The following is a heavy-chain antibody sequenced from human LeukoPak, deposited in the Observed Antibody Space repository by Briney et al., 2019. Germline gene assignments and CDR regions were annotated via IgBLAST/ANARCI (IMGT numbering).Heavy chain of an antibody. V-gene: IGHV1-8*01. CDR2: MNPNSGNT. CDR3: ARGFPTPIVVVTPDAFDI. D-gene: IGHD2-21*02. CDR1: GYTFTSYD. J-gene: IGHJ3*02. Sequence: VSVKVSCKASGYTFTSYDINWVRQATGQGLEWMGWMNPNSGNTGYAQKFQGRVTMTRNTSISTAYMELSSLRSEDTAVYYCARGFPTPIVVVTPDAFDIWGQGTMVTVSS.